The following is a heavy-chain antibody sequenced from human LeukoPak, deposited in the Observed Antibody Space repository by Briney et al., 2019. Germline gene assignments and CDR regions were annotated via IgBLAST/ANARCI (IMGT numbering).Heavy chain of an antibody. J-gene: IGHJ4*02. CDR2: ISGSGSDI. CDR1: GFTFGNYE. D-gene: IGHD5-18*01. CDR3: ARGYSYGYTY. Sequence: PGGSLRLSCVASGFTFGNYEMNWVREAPGKGLEWISYISGSGSDIYYADSVEGRFTISRDNAKNSLYLQMNSLRAEDTAVYYCARGYSYGYTYWGQGTLVTVSP. V-gene: IGHV3-48*03.